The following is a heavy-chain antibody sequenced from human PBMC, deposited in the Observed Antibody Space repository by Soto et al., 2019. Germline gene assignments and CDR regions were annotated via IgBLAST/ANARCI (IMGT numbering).Heavy chain of an antibody. D-gene: IGHD6-6*01. J-gene: IGHJ6*02. CDR2: IYPGDSDT. V-gene: IGHV5-51*01. Sequence: GESLKISCKGCGYSFTSYWIGWVRQMPGKGLEWMGIIYPGDSDTRYSPSFQGQVTISADKSISTAYLQWSSLKASDTAMYYCARHVQLVSGRYYYYYGMDVWGQGTTVTVSS. CDR1: GYSFTSYW. CDR3: ARHVQLVSGRYYYYYGMDV.